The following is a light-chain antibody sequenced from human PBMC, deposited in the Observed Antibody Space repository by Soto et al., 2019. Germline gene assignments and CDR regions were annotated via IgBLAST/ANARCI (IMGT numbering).Light chain of an antibody. CDR3: AAWDDSLSVRYV. J-gene: IGLJ1*01. V-gene: IGLV1-47*01. CDR1: SSNIGSNY. Sequence: QPVLTQPPSASGTHGQRVTISCSGSSSNIGSNYVYWYQQLPGTAPKLLIYRNNQRPSGVPDRFSGSKSGTSASLAISGLRSEDEADYYCAAWDDSLSVRYVFGTGTKVTV. CDR2: RNN.